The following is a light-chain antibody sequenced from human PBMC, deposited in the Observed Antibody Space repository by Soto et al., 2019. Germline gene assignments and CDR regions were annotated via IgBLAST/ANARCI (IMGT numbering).Light chain of an antibody. CDR3: TSYTTTSTVI. Sequence: QSALTQPASVSGSPGQSITISCTGTSSDVGGYNYVSWYQQHPGKAPKLLIYDVNNRPSGVSQCFSGSKSGNTASLTISGLQDEDEADYYCTSYTTTSTVIFGGGTKLTVL. CDR2: DVN. V-gene: IGLV2-14*03. J-gene: IGLJ2*01. CDR1: SSDVGGYNY.